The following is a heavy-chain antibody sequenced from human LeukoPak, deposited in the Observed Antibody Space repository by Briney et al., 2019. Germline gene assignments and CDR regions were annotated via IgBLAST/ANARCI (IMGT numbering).Heavy chain of an antibody. V-gene: IGHV3-30*02. Sequence: GGSLRLSCTASGFTFSTYDMHWVRQAPGKGLQGVTFIRYDGNSESYADSVKGRFIISRDNSKNTLYLQMNSLRAEDTALYFCAKDLTYTSQGGSDSWGQGTLVIVSS. CDR1: GFTFSTYD. CDR3: AKDLTYTSQGGSDS. CDR2: IRYDGNSE. D-gene: IGHD3-16*01. J-gene: IGHJ4*02.